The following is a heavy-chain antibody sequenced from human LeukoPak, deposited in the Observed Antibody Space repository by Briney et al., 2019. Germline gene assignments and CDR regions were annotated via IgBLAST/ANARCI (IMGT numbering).Heavy chain of an antibody. CDR2: INHSGST. CDR1: GGSFSGYY. J-gene: IGHJ6*03. Sequence: SETLSLTCAVYGGSFSGYYWSWIRQPPGKGREWIGEINHSGSTNYNPSLKSRVTISVDTSKNQFSLKLSSVTAADTAVYYCARDELLWFGENYYYYMDVWGKGTTVTISS. CDR3: ARDELLWFGENYYYYMDV. V-gene: IGHV4-34*01. D-gene: IGHD3-10*01.